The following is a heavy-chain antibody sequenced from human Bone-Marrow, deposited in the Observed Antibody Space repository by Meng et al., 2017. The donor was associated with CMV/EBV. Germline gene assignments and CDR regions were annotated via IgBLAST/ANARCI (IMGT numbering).Heavy chain of an antibody. Sequence: ASVKVSCKASGYTFTGYYIHWVRQAPGQGLEWMGWINPDSGGTNYAQKFQGRVTMTRDTSISTVNMNLSGLKSDDTAVYYCARASYSSGWLASDYWGQRKLVIVAS. V-gene: IGHV1-2*02. CDR3: ARASYSSGWLASDY. D-gene: IGHD6-19*01. CDR1: GYTFTGYY. J-gene: IGHJ4*02. CDR2: INPDSGGT.